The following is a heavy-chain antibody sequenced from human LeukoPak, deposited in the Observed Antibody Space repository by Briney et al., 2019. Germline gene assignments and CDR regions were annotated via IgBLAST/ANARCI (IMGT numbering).Heavy chain of an antibody. D-gene: IGHD6-6*01. CDR1: GVSITISDYY. CDR3: ATREHHVLRTPGDY. CDR2: ISHTGTT. Sequence: SETLSLTCTVSGVSITISDYYWGWIRLPPGKGLEWIGTISHTGTTYYNPSLQSRVTISVDKSKNQFSLKLSSVTAADTAVYYCATREHHVLRTPGDYWGQGTLVTVSS. J-gene: IGHJ4*02. V-gene: IGHV4-39*01.